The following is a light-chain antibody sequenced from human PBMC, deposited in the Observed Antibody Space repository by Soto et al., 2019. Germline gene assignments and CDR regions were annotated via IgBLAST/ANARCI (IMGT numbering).Light chain of an antibody. CDR3: QQRSNWPNT. V-gene: IGKV3D-20*02. Sequence: EIVLTQSPGTLSLSPGERATLSCRASQSVSSSYLAWYQQKPGQAPRLLIYDATNRATGIPARFSGSGFGTDFSLTISRLEPEDFAVYYCQQRSNWPNTFGQGTRLEIK. CDR2: DAT. CDR1: QSVSSSY. J-gene: IGKJ5*01.